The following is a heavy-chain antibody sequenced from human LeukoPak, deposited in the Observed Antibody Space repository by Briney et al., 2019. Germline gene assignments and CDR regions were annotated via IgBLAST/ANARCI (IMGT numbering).Heavy chain of an antibody. CDR3: TGSRWVTNDF. J-gene: IGHJ4*02. CDR1: GFXFSDAW. D-gene: IGHD6-13*01. Sequence: GGSLRLSCAASGFXFSDAWISWVRQAPGKGLEWIGRIKRKSNGGTTDYAAPVKGRFTISRDDSKNTLYLQMNGLKTEDTAVYYCTGSRWVTNDFWGQGTLVIVSS. V-gene: IGHV3-15*01. CDR2: IKRKSNGGTT.